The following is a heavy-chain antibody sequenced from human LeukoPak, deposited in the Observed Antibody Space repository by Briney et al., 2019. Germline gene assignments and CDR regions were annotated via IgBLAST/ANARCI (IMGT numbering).Heavy chain of an antibody. V-gene: IGHV1-18*01. CDR2: ISAYNGNT. D-gene: IGHD4-17*01. Sequence: GASVKVSCKASGYTFTSYGISWVRQAPGQGLEWMGWISAYNGNTNYAQKLQGRVTMTTDTSTSTAYMELRSLRSDDTAVYYCARRRVTVTTFDYYYYMDVWGKGTTVTVSS. CDR3: ARRRVTVTTFDYYYYMDV. J-gene: IGHJ6*03. CDR1: GYTFTSYG.